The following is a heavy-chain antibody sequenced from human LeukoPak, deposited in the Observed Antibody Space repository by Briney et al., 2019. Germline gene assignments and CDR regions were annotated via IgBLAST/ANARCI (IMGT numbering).Heavy chain of an antibody. Sequence: KPAETLSLTCTVSGGSIRSNYWSWIRQTPGKGLEWIAYINYSGNTNNNPSLKSRVTISIDTSKSQFSLKLSSVTAADTAIYYCARHGQDTGNFYAHFDYWGQGAMAADSS. CDR2: INYSGNT. CDR3: ARHGQDTGNFYAHFDY. CDR1: GGSIRSNY. D-gene: IGHD1-26*01. V-gene: IGHV4-59*08. J-gene: IGHJ4*02.